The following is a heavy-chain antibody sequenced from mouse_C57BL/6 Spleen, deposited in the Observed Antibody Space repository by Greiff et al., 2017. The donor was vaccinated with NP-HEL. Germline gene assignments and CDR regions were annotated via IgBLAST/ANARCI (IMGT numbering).Heavy chain of an antibody. CDR1: GYTFTDYE. CDR2: IDPETGGT. CDR3: TRNEYDGEDYAMDY. V-gene: IGHV1-15*01. J-gene: IGHJ4*01. D-gene: IGHD2-4*01. Sequence: QVQLQQSGAELVRPGASVTLSCKASGYTFTDYEMHWVKQTPVHGLEWIGAIDPETGGTAYNQKFKGKAILTADKSSSTAYMELRSLTSEDSAVYYCTRNEYDGEDYAMDYWGQGTSVTVSS.